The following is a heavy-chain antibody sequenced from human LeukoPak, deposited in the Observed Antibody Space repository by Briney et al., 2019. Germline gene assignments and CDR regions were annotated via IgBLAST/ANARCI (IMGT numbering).Heavy chain of an antibody. CDR1: GFTFSSYG. V-gene: IGHV3-21*01. D-gene: IGHD5-18*01. CDR2: ISRGGGSI. CDR3: AKDTASSWWYFDL. Sequence: GGSLRLSCAASGFTFSSYGMSWVRQAPGKGLEWVSSISRGGGSIYYADSLKGRFTISRDNARDSLYLQMNSLQAEDTAVYYCAKDTASSWWYFDLWGRGTLVTVSS. J-gene: IGHJ2*01.